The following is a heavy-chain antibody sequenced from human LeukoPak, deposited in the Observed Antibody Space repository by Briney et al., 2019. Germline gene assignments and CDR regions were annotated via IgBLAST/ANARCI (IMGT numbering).Heavy chain of an antibody. Sequence: GGSLGLSCAASGFTVSSNYMSWIRQAPGKGLEGVSYISSSGSTIYYEDSVKGRFTISRDNAKNSLYLQMNSLRAEDTAVYYCATSLNTAMAPSYGMDVWGQGTTVTVSS. CDR2: ISSSGSTI. CDR1: GFTVSSNY. D-gene: IGHD5-18*01. V-gene: IGHV3-11*01. J-gene: IGHJ6*02. CDR3: ATSLNTAMAPSYGMDV.